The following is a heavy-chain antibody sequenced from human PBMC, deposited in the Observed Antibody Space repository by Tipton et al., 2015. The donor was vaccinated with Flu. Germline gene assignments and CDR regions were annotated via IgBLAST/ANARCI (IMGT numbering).Heavy chain of an antibody. V-gene: IGHV1-18*01. J-gene: IGHJ6*02. D-gene: IGHD3-9*01. CDR2: IITYNGQT. CDR3: ARYYDILTGHGMDV. Sequence: QLVQSGDEVKKPGASVKVSCKTSGYTFTSHGLSWVRQAPGQGLEWMGWIITYNGQTNYAQKFQGRMTITTDKSTTTAYMELRSLRSNDTAVYYCARYYDILTGHGMDVWGQGTTVTVSS. CDR1: GYTFTSHG.